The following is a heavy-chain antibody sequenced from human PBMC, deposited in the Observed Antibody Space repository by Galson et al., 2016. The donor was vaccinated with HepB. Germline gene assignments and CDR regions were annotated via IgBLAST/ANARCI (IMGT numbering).Heavy chain of an antibody. CDR2: IFYRGTT. D-gene: IGHD1-26*01. V-gene: IGHV4-39*01. CDR3: ARHLRRSGWFDP. J-gene: IGHJ5*02. Sequence: SETLSLTCSVSGDSISTNIYYWGWIRQPPGKGPEWIGSIFYRGTTSHNPSLKSRVTITVDTSKNQFSLTLNSVTAADTAIYFCARHLRRSGWFDPWGQGILVPVSS. CDR1: GDSISTNIYY.